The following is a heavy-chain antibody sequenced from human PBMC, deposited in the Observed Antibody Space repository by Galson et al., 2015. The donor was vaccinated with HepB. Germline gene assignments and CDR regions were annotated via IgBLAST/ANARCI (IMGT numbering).Heavy chain of an antibody. J-gene: IGHJ6*02. Sequence: SLRLSCAASGFTFSSYSMNWVRQAPGKGLEWVSSISSSSSYIYYADSVKGRFTISRDNAKNSLYLQMNSLRAEDTAVYYCARLRLGAYCSSTSCYKGPNYYYYYGMDVWGQGTTVTVSS. CDR2: ISSSSSYI. V-gene: IGHV3-21*01. CDR3: ARLRLGAYCSSTSCYKGPNYYYYYGMDV. D-gene: IGHD2-2*02. CDR1: GFTFSSYS.